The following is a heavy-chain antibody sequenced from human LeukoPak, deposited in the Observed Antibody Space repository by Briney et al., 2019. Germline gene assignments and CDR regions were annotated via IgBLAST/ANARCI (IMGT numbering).Heavy chain of an antibody. J-gene: IGHJ6*02. CDR3: ARERFLEWLFGYGMDV. D-gene: IGHD3-3*01. CDR2: IYPGDSDT. Sequence: GESLKISCKGSGYSFTSYWIGWVRQMPGKGLEWMGIIYPGDSDTRYSPSFQGQVTISADTSISTAYMELSRLRSDDTAVYYCARERFLEWLFGYGMDVWGQGTTVTVSS. V-gene: IGHV5-51*01. CDR1: GYSFTSYW.